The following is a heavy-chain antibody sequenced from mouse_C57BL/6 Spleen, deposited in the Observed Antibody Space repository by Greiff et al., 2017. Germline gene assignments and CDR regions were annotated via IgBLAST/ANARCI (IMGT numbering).Heavy chain of an antibody. D-gene: IGHD1-1*01. CDR2: IHPNRGST. Sequence: VQLQQPGAELVKPGASVKLSCKASGYTFTSYWMHWVKQRPGQGLEWIGMIHPNRGSTNYNEKFKSKATLTVDKSSSTAYMQLSSLTSEDSAVYYCARSNFITTVVSYWYFEVWGTGTTVTVSS. J-gene: IGHJ1*03. CDR3: ARSNFITTVVSYWYFEV. CDR1: GYTFTSYW. V-gene: IGHV1-64*01.